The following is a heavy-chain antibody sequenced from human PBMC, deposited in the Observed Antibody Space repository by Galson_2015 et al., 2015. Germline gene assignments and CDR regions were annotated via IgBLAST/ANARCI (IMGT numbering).Heavy chain of an antibody. CDR1: GFTFSSYA. CDR2: ISYDGSNK. D-gene: IGHD3-22*01. CDR3: ARGEGITMIVGRSGPGNY. J-gene: IGHJ4*02. V-gene: IGHV3-30-3*01. Sequence: SLRLSCAASGFTFSSYAMHWVRQAPGKGLEWVAVISYDGSNKYYADSVKGRFTISRDNSKNTLYLQMNSLRAEDTAVYYCARGEGITMIVGRSGPGNYWGQGPRVTGSS.